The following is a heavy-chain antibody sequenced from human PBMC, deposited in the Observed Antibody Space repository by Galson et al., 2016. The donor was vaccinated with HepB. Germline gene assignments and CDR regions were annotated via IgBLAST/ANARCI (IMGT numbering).Heavy chain of an antibody. CDR1: GFTFSSNW. CDR2: IKPDGSGK. D-gene: IGHD2-21*02. V-gene: IGHV3-7*03. Sequence: SLRLSCAASGFTFSSNWMGWVRQSPGKGLEWVGNIKPDGSGKYYADSVKGRFTISRDNARNSLYLQMSSLRAEDTAIYYCAKNPGGDWEFDYWGQGTLVTVSS. J-gene: IGHJ4*02. CDR3: AKNPGGDWEFDY.